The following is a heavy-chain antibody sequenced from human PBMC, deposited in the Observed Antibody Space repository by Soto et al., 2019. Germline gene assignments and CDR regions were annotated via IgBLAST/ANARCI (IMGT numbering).Heavy chain of an antibody. Sequence: PSETLSLTCTVSGGSISSYYWSWIRQPPGKGLEWIGYIYYSGSTNYNPSLKSRVTISVDTSKNQFSLKLSSVTAADTAVYYCAGTYYYDSSCYWSFDYWGQRTLVTVSA. D-gene: IGHD3-22*01. CDR2: IYYSGST. CDR3: AGTYYYDSSCYWSFDY. J-gene: IGHJ4*02. CDR1: GGSISSYY. V-gene: IGHV4-59*01.